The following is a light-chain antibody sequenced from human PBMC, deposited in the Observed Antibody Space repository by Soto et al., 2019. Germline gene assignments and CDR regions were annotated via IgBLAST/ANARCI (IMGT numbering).Light chain of an antibody. CDR3: VLYMGSGINV. CDR1: SGSVSTNYY. CDR2: STN. V-gene: IGLV8-61*01. J-gene: IGLJ3*02. Sequence: QAVVTQEPSLSVSPGGTVTFTCGLSSGSVSTNYYPSWYQQTPGQSPRTLMYSTNTRSSGVPDRFSGSILGNKAALTITGAQADDESDYHCVLYMGSGINVFGGGTKLTVL.